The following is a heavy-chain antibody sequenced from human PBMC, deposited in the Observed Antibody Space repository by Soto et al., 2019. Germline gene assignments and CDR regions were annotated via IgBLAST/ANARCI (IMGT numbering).Heavy chain of an antibody. CDR2: ISGRDGMK. J-gene: IGHJ3*02. CDR1: GFTFSDYA. CDR3: ARDVGFYTQGSFDI. Sequence: GGSLRLSCAASGFTFSDYAMNWVRQARGKGLEWVSGISGRDGMKYHADSVRGRFTISRDNSKSTVYLQMNSLRVDDTALYYCARDVGFYTQGSFDIWGQGTMVTVSS. D-gene: IGHD1-26*01. V-gene: IGHV3-23*01.